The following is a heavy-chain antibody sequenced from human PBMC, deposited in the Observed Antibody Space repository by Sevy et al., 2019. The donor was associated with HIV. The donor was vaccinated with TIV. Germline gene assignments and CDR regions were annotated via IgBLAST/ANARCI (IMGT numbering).Heavy chain of an antibody. CDR2: INSDGSST. Sequence: GGSLRLSCAASGFTFSSYWMHWVRQAPGKGLVWVSRINSDGSSTSYADSVKGRFTISRDNPKNTLYLQMNSLRAEDTAVYYCARQLRWLQFDYYGMDVWGQGTTVTVSS. V-gene: IGHV3-74*01. CDR3: ARQLRWLQFDYYGMDV. CDR1: GFTFSSYW. J-gene: IGHJ6*02. D-gene: IGHD5-12*01.